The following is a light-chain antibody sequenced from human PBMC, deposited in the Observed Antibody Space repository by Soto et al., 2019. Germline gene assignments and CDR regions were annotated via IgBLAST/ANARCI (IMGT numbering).Light chain of an antibody. J-gene: IGKJ4*01. CDR2: SAS. CDR3: QQLSRYPLT. Sequence: DIHCTQTQSILSAYVGDTVTITCRASQALSNYLAWYQQKPGKAPDLLIYSASTLQSGVPSRFSGSGSETEFSLTIRALQPEDFATYYCQQLSRYPLTFGGGTKVDI. V-gene: IGKV1-9*01. CDR1: QALSNY.